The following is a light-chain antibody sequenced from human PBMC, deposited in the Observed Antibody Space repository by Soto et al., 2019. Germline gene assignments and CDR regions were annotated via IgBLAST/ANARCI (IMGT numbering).Light chain of an antibody. J-gene: IGKJ3*01. V-gene: IGKV1-39*01. CDR3: QQSHSIPFT. CDR1: QSISNS. Sequence: DIQMTQSPSSLSASVGDRVTITCRVTQSISNSLNWYQHKPGEAPKLLMYAACTLQSGVPSRFSCGGSGTDFTLTISSLQPEDFATYFCQQSHSIPFTFGPGTKVDIE. CDR2: AAC.